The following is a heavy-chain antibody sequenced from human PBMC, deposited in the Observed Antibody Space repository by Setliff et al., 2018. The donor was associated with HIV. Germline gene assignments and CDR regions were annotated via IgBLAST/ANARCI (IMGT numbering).Heavy chain of an antibody. J-gene: IGHJ4*02. Sequence: EASVKVSCKASGYIFTSHKIHWVRQAPGQGLEWMGIITPSDSYTVYAQKFQGRVTMTRDTSTSTVYMELSSLRSDDTAVYYCARDNIIWSKDYWGQGTLVTVSS. CDR2: ITPSDSYT. V-gene: IGHV1-46*01. CDR3: ARDNIIWSKDY. D-gene: IGHD3-10*01. CDR1: GYIFTSHK.